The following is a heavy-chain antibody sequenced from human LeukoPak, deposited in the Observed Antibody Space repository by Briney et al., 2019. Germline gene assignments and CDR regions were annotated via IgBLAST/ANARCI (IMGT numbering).Heavy chain of an antibody. J-gene: IGHJ4*02. CDR3: AKNYDYVWGSHDY. CDR1: GFTFSSYA. CDR2: ISGSGGST. D-gene: IGHD3-16*01. Sequence: GGSLRPSCAASGFTFSSYAMSWVRQAPGKGLEWVSAISGSGGSTYYADSVKGRFTISRDNSKNTLYLQMNSLRAEDTAVYYCAKNYDYVWGSHDYWGQGTLVTVSS. V-gene: IGHV3-23*01.